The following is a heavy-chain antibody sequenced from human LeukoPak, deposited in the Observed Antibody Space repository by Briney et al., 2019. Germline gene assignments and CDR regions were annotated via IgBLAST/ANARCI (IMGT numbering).Heavy chain of an antibody. J-gene: IGHJ6*03. Sequence: SETLSLTCTVSGGSISSYYWSWIRQPPGKVLEWIGYIYYSGSTNYNPSLKSRVTISVDTSKNQFSLKLRSVTAADTAVYYCSRTTEGYCRGRSCYSYYYYMDVWGTGTTVTVSS. CDR1: GGSISSYY. V-gene: IGHV4-59*01. CDR3: SRTTEGYCRGRSCYSYYYYMDV. D-gene: IGHD2-15*01. CDR2: IYYSGST.